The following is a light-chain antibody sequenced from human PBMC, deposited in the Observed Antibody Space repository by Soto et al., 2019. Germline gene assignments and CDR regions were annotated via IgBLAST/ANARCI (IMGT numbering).Light chain of an antibody. CDR2: GAS. CDR1: QSVGSN. CDR3: QQYGSSGT. J-gene: IGKJ1*01. Sequence: IVMTQSPATLSVSPGDGATLSCRASQSVGSNLAWYQQKPGQPPRLLISGASTRATGIPARFSGSGSGTEFTLTISRLEPEDFAVYYCQQYGSSGTFGQGTKVDIK. V-gene: IGKV3-15*01.